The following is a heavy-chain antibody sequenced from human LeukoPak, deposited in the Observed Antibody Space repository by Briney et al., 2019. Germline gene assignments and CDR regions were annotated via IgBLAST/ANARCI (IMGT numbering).Heavy chain of an antibody. D-gene: IGHD1-26*01. J-gene: IGHJ4*02. CDR3: ARHLLGGSHALDY. CDR2: IYYSGST. V-gene: IGHV4-59*08. Sequence: PSETLSLTCTVSGGSISRYYWSWIRQPPGKGPEWIGYIYYSGSTNYNPSLKSRVTISVDTSKNQFSLKLSSVTAADTAVYYCARHLLGGSHALDYWGQGTLVTVSS. CDR1: GGSISRYY.